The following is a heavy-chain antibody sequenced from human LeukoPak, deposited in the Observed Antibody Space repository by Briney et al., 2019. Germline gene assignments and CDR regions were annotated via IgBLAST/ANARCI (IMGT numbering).Heavy chain of an antibody. CDR3: ARRDWGYSLQFDY. Sequence: SQTLSLTCTVSGGSISSGDYYWSWIRQPPGKGLEWIGYIYYSGSTYYNPSLKSRVTISVDTSKNQFSLKLSSVTAADTAVYYCARRDWGYSLQFDYWGQGILVTVSS. D-gene: IGHD5-12*01. V-gene: IGHV4-30-4*01. J-gene: IGHJ4*02. CDR1: GGSISSGDYY. CDR2: IYYSGST.